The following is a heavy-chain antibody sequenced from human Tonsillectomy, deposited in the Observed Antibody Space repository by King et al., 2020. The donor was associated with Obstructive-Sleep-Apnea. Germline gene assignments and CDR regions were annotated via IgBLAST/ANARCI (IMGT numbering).Heavy chain of an antibody. CDR2: IDPSDSYT. CDR3: AKASPRTPLRWGMDV. CDR1: GYSFTSYW. Sequence: VQLVESGAEVKKPGESLRISCKGSGYSFTSYWISWVRQMPGKGLEWMGRIDPSDSYTNYSPSFQGHVTISADKSISTAYLQWSSLKASDTALYYCAKASPRTPLRWGMDVWGQGTTVTVSS. J-gene: IGHJ6*02. V-gene: IGHV5-10-1*03. D-gene: IGHD4-23*01.